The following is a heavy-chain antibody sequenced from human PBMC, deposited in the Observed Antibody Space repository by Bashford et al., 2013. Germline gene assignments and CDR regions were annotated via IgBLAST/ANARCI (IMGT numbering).Heavy chain of an antibody. CDR1: GYTFTSYD. V-gene: IGHV1-8*01. Sequence: ASVKVSCKASGYTFTSYDINWVRQAPGQGLEWMGWMNPNSANTGYAQKFQDRVTMTRNTSVSTAYMELSSLRSEDTAVYYCARTSLGELSLYRRMPRKIIDYWGQGTLVTVSS. CDR2: MNPNSANT. J-gene: IGHJ4*02. CDR3: ARTSLGELSLYRRMPRKIIDY. D-gene: IGHD3-16*02.